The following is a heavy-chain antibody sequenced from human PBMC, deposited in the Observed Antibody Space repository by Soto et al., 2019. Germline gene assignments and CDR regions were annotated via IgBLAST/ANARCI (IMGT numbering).Heavy chain of an antibody. CDR1: GFTFSSYA. Sequence: GGSLRLSCAASGFTFSSYAMHWVRQAPGKGLEWVAVISYDGSNKYYADSVKGRFTISRDNSKNTLYLQMNSLRAEDTAVYYCATSSGWYIFDYWGQGTLVTVSS. V-gene: IGHV3-30-3*01. J-gene: IGHJ4*02. CDR3: ATSSGWYIFDY. CDR2: ISYDGSNK. D-gene: IGHD6-19*01.